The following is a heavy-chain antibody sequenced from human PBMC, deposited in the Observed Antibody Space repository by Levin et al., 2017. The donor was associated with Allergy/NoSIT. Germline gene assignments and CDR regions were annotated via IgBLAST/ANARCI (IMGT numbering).Heavy chain of an antibody. D-gene: IGHD3-3*01. CDR3: ARHNFWSGFDWFDP. V-gene: IGHV4-59*08. CDR2: ISNSGTT. CDR1: GGSISTHY. J-gene: IGHJ5*02. Sequence: GSLRLSCTVSGGSISTHYWTWIRQPPGKGLEWIGYISNSGTTIYNPSLKSRVTISVNRPQNQFSLRLTSVTAADTAVYFCARHNFWSGFDWFDPWGQGTLVSVSS.